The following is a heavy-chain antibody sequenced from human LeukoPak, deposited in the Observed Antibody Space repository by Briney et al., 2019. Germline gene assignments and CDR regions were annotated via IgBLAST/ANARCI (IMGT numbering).Heavy chain of an antibody. CDR3: ARDEAAAPSGIAVAGTNLDY. V-gene: IGHV3-74*01. Sequence: PGGSLRLSCAASGSTFSSYWLHWVRQAPGKGLVWVSRINSDGSSTSYADSVNGRFTISRDNAKNTLYLQMNSLRAEDTAVYYCARDEAAAPSGIAVAGTNLDYWGQGTLVTVSS. CDR2: INSDGSST. J-gene: IGHJ4*02. D-gene: IGHD6-19*01. CDR1: GSTFSSYW.